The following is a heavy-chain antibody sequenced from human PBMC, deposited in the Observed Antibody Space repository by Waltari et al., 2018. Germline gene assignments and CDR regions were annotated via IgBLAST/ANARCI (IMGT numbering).Heavy chain of an antibody. CDR2: INAGNGNT. D-gene: IGHD3-10*01. J-gene: IGHJ6*02. V-gene: IGHV1-3*01. Sequence: QVQLVQSGAEVKKPGASVKVSCKASGYTFTSYAMHWVRQAPGQRLEWMGWINAGNGNTKYSQKFQGRVTITRDTSASTAYMGLSSRRSEDTAVYYCARVLRGYYYGAGHGYYYYGMDVWGQGTTVTVSS. CDR1: GYTFTSYA. CDR3: ARVLRGYYYGAGHGYYYYGMDV.